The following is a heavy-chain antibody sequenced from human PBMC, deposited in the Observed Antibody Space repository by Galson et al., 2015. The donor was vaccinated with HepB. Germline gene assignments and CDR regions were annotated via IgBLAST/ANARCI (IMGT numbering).Heavy chain of an antibody. CDR1: RFTFSSYA. J-gene: IGHJ5*02. D-gene: IGHD4-17*01. CDR2: IHSSGTT. V-gene: IGHV3-23*01. CDR3: AKDRPREPNLDYGDHVA. Sequence: SLRLSCAASRFTFSSYAMSWVRQAPGKGLEWVSVIHSSGTTYCADSVKGRFTISRDSSKNTLYLQMNSLRAEDTAVYYCAKDRPREPNLDYGDHVAWGQGTLVTVSS.